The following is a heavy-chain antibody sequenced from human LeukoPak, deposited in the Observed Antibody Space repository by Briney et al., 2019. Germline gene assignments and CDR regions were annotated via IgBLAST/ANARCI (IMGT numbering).Heavy chain of an antibody. D-gene: IGHD6-13*01. CDR3: TRDRSHDY. Sequence: GGSLRLSCTASGFTFGDYPITCVRQAPGEGREWVGFIRNKTYGGTTEYAASVKGRFTISRDDSKSIAYLQMNSLKTEDTGVYYCTRDRSHDYWGPGTLVTVSP. V-gene: IGHV3-49*04. CDR1: GFTFGDYP. CDR2: IRNKTYGGTT. J-gene: IGHJ4*02.